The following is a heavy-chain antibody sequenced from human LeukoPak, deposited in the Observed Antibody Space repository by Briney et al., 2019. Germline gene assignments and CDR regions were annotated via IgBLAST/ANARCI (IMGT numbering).Heavy chain of an antibody. CDR1: GFTFDDYG. Sequence: GGSLRLSCAASGFTFDDYGMSWVRQAPGKGLEWVSGINWNGGSTGYADSVKGRFTISRGNAKNSLYLQMNSLRAEDTALYHCARTGSYYYGSGSYWNPFDYWGQGTLVTVSS. J-gene: IGHJ4*02. CDR2: INWNGGST. D-gene: IGHD3-10*01. V-gene: IGHV3-20*01. CDR3: ARTGSYYYGSGSYWNPFDY.